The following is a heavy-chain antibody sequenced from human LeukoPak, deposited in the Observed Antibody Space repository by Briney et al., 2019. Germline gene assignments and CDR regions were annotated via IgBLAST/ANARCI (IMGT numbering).Heavy chain of an antibody. Sequence: RGSLRLSCATSGFTFSNYGMYWVRQAPGKGLEWVAFIRYDGRNKYYEDSVKGRFTISRDNSKNTLYLQINGLRDDDTAVYYCARDSRDNNDFWSGSDDWGQGTQVTVSS. CDR3: ARDSRDNNDFWSGSDD. J-gene: IGHJ4*02. CDR1: GFTFSNYG. V-gene: IGHV3-30*02. D-gene: IGHD3-3*01. CDR2: IRYDGRNK.